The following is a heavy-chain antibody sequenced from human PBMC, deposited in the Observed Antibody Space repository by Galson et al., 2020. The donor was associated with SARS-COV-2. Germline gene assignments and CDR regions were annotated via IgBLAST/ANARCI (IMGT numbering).Heavy chain of an antibody. CDR3: AKAPRASIVATILFDY. V-gene: IGHV3-23*01. Sequence: GGSLRLPCAASGFTFSSYAMSWVRQAPGKGLEWVSAISGSGGSTYYADSVKGRFTISRDNSKNTLYLQMNSLRAEDTAVYYCAKAPRASIVATILFDYWGQGTLVTVSS. D-gene: IGHD5-12*01. J-gene: IGHJ4*02. CDR1: GFTFSSYA. CDR2: ISGSGGST.